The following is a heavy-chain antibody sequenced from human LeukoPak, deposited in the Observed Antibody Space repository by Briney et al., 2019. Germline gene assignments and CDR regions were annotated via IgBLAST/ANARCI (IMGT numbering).Heavy chain of an antibody. Sequence: PGGSLRLSCAASGFTFSSYGMHWVRQAPGKGLEWVAVIWYDGSNKYYADSVKGRFTISRDNSKNTLYLQMNSLRAEDTAVYYCARPFGVRGVMSGYWGQGTLVTVSS. J-gene: IGHJ4*02. CDR2: IWYDGSNK. V-gene: IGHV3-33*01. D-gene: IGHD3-10*01. CDR3: ARPFGVRGVMSGY. CDR1: GFTFSSYG.